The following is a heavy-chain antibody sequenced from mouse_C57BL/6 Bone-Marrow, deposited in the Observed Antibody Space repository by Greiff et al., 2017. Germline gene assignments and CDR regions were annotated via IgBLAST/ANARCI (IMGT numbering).Heavy chain of an antibody. J-gene: IGHJ2*01. CDR1: GYAFSSSW. CDR3: ARRGVVAGYFDY. D-gene: IGHD1-1*01. CDR2: IYPGDGDT. V-gene: IGHV1-82*01. Sequence: VQLQQSGPELVKPGASVKISCKASGYAFSSSWMNWVKQRPGKGLEWIGRIYPGDGDTNYNGKFKGKATLTADKSSSTAYMQLSSLTSEDSAVYFCARRGVVAGYFDYWGQGTTLTVSS.